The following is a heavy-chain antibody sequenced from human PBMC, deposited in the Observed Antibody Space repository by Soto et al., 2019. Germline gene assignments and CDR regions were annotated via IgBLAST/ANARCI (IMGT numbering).Heavy chain of an antibody. CDR2: ISGSGGST. Sequence: GESLKISCAASGFTFSSYAMSWVRQAPGKGLEWVSAISGSGGSTYYADSVKGRFTISRDNSKNTLYLQMNSLRAEDTAVYYCAKVVGLDDILTGYDYWGQGTLVTVSS. CDR1: GFTFSSYA. CDR3: AKVVGLDDILTGYDY. V-gene: IGHV3-23*01. J-gene: IGHJ4*02. D-gene: IGHD3-9*01.